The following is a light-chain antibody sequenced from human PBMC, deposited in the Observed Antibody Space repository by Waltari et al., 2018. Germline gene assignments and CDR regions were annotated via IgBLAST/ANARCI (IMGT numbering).Light chain of an antibody. CDR3: AAWDDSLNAYV. V-gene: IGLV1-44*01. CDR2: SNN. J-gene: IGLJ1*01. CDR1: RSNIGSNT. Sequence: QSVLTQPPSASVTPGQRVTISCSGSRSNIGSNTVNWYHLLPGTAPKLVAYSNNQRPSGVPDRFSGSKSGTSASLAISGLQSEDEADYYCAAWDDSLNAYVFGTGTKVTVL.